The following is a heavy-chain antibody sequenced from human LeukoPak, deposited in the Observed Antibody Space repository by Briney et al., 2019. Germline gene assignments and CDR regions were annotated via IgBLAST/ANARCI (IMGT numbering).Heavy chain of an antibody. CDR1: GGTFSSYA. J-gene: IGHJ4*02. CDR2: IIPIFGTA. CDR3: ATEIHRGSGIAAV. D-gene: IGHD6-13*01. Sequence: ASVKVSCKASGGTFSSYAISWVRQAPGQGLEWMGGIIPIFGTANYAQKFQGRATITADESTSTAYMELSSLRSEDTAVYYCATEIHRGSGIAAVWGQGTLVTVSS. V-gene: IGHV1-69*13.